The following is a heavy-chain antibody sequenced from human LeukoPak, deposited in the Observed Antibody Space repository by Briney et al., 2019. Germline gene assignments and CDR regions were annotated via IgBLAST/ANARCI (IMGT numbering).Heavy chain of an antibody. Sequence: SETLSLTCTVSGGSISSYYWIWIRQPAGRGLEWIGRIDASGSTNYNPSLKSRVTMSVDASKNQLSLKLSSVTAADTAVYFCARGNWNPDFWGQGTLVTVSS. J-gene: IGHJ4*02. CDR3: ARGNWNPDF. CDR1: GGSISSYY. CDR2: IDASGST. D-gene: IGHD1-1*01. V-gene: IGHV4-4*07.